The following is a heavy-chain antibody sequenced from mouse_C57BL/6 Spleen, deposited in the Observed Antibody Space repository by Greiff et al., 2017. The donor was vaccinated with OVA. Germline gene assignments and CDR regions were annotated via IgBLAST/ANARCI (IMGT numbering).Heavy chain of an antibody. V-gene: IGHV1-5*01. CDR1: GYTFTSYW. CDR2: IYPGNSDT. D-gene: IGHD1-1*01. Sequence: EVQLQQSGTVLARPGASVKMSCTTSGYTFTSYWMPWVPQRPGQGLEWVGAIYPGNSDTSYNQPFKGRATLTAVTSASTAYMELSSLTNEDAAIYICTPSYYCSSYPWYFDVWGTGTTVTVSS. J-gene: IGHJ1*03. CDR3: TPSYYCSSYPWYFDV.